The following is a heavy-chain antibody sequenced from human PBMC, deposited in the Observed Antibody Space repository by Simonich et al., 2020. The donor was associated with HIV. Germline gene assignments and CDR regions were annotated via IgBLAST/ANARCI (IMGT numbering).Heavy chain of an antibody. CDR1: GESLSGYY. D-gene: IGHD2-21*02. V-gene: IGHV4-34*01. CDR3: ASCGGDCYHFDY. Sequence: QVQLQQWGAGLLKPSETLSLICAVYGESLSGYYWSWIRRPPGKGLEWIGEINHIGSTNYNPSLKSRVTISVDTSKNQFSLKLSSVTAADTAVYYCASCGGDCYHFDYWGQGTLVTVSS. J-gene: IGHJ4*02. CDR2: INHIGST.